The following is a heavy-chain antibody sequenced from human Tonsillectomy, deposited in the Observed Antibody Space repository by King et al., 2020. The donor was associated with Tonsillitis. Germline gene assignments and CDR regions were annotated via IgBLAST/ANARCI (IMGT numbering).Heavy chain of an antibody. CDR3: ARDPGSGLFQDY. V-gene: IGHV3-33*05. CDR2: ISYDGSNK. CDR1: GFTFSSYG. D-gene: IGHD6-19*01. Sequence: VQLVESGGGVVQPGRSLRLSCAASGFTFSSYGMHWVRQAPGKGLEWVSFISYDGSNKYYADSVRGRFTISRDNSKNTLSLQLNSLRAEDTAVYYCARDPGSGLFQDYWGQGTLVTVSS. J-gene: IGHJ4*02.